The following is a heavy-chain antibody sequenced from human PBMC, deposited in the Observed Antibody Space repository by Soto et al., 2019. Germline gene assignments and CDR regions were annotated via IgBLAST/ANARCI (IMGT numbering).Heavy chain of an antibody. V-gene: IGHV1-2*02. Sequence: VASVKVSCKASGYTFSVYHMHWVRQAPGQGLEWMGWVHPNSGGTNYAQSFEGRVTMTTDTSTSTAYMELRSLRSDDTAVYYCAKDHLVGATPDYWGQGTLVTVSS. D-gene: IGHD1-26*01. CDR3: AKDHLVGATPDY. J-gene: IGHJ4*02. CDR1: GYTFSVYH. CDR2: VHPNSGGT.